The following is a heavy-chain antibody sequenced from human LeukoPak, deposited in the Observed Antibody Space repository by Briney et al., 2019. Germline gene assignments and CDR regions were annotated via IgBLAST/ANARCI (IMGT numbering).Heavy chain of an antibody. V-gene: IGHV3-23*01. CDR2: ISGSGGST. CDR3: AKDGYYYDSSGSDY. J-gene: IGHJ4*02. D-gene: IGHD3-22*01. CDR1: GFTFNNYA. Sequence: GGSLRLSCAASGFTFNNYAMSWVRQPPGKGLEWVSAISGSGGSTYYADSVKGRFTISRDNSKNTLYLQMNSLRAEDTAVYYCAKDGYYYDSSGSDYWGQGTLVTVSS.